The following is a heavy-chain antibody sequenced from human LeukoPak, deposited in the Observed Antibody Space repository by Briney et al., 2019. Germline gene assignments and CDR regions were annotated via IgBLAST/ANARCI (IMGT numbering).Heavy chain of an antibody. CDR3: ARAPLGVAVAVTGSYFDY. CDR2: VYSGGTT. J-gene: IGHJ4*02. CDR1: GFTVSSHY. Sequence: GSLRLSCAASGFTVSSHYMNWVRQAPGKGLEWVSVVYSGGTTYYADSVRGRFTISRDNSKNTLYLQMNSLRAEDTAVYYCARAPLGVAVAVTGSYFDYWGQGTLVTVSS. D-gene: IGHD6-19*01. V-gene: IGHV3-53*01.